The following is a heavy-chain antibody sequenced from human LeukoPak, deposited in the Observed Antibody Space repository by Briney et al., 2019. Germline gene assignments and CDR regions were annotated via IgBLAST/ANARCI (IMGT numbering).Heavy chain of an antibody. J-gene: IGHJ4*02. CDR3: TTARLLWFGELLGNDY. V-gene: IGHV3-15*01. D-gene: IGHD3-10*01. Sequence: GGSLRLSCAASGFTFSNAWTSWVRQAPGKGLEWVGRIKSITDGGTTDYAAPVKGRFTISRDDSKNTLYLQMNSLKTEDTAVYYCTTARLLWFGELLGNDYWGQGTLVTVSS. CDR1: GFTFSNAW. CDR2: IKSITDGGTT.